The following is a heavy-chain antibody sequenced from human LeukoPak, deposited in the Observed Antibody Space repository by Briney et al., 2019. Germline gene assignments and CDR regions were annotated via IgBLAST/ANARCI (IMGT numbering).Heavy chain of an antibody. CDR3: ATPPNYYDSSGYSPYVN. J-gene: IGHJ4*02. CDR1: GYTLTELS. CDR2: FDPEDGET. V-gene: IGHV1-24*01. Sequence: ASVKVSCKVSGYTLTELSMHWVRQAPGKGLEWMGGFDPEDGETIYAQKFQGRVTMTEDTSTDTAYMEPSSLRSEDTGVYYCATPPNYYDSSGYSPYVNWGQGTLVTVSS. D-gene: IGHD3-22*01.